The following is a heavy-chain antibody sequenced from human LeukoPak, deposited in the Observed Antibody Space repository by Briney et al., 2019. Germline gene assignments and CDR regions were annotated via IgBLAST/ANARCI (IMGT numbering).Heavy chain of an antibody. D-gene: IGHD2-2*01. J-gene: IGHJ5*02. CDR2: IYYSGST. CDR1: GGSISSSSYY. CDR3: ARRGGGQLLFNWFDP. V-gene: IGHV4-39*01. Sequence: SETLSLTCTVSGGSISSSSYYWGWIRQPPGKGLEWIGSIYYSGSTYYNPSLKSRVTISVDTSKNQFSLKLSSVTAADTAVCYCARRGGGQLLFNWFDPWGQGTLVTVSS.